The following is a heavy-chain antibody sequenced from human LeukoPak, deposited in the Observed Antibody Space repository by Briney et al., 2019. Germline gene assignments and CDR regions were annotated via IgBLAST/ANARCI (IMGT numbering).Heavy chain of an antibody. D-gene: IGHD6-13*01. V-gene: IGHV3-21*01. J-gene: IGHJ5*02. Sequence: GGSLRLSCAASGFTVSSNYMSWVRQAPGKGLEWVSSISSSSSYIYYADSVKGRFTISRDNAKNSLYLQMNSLRAEDTAVYYCARSARRIAPFDPWGQGTLVTVSS. CDR2: ISSSSSYI. CDR1: GFTVSSNY. CDR3: ARSARRIAPFDP.